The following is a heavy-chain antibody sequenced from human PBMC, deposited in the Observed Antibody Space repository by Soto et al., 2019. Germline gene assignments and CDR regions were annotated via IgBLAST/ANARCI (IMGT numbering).Heavy chain of an antibody. D-gene: IGHD2-21*02. CDR1: GGSISSGGYY. Sequence: TLSLTCTVSGGSISSGGYYWSWIRQHPGKGLEWIGYIYYSGSTYYNPSPKSRVTISVDTSKNQFSLKLSSVTAADTAVYYCARAKVTNWFDPWGQGTLVTVSS. CDR2: IYYSGST. J-gene: IGHJ5*02. CDR3: ARAKVTNWFDP. V-gene: IGHV4-31*03.